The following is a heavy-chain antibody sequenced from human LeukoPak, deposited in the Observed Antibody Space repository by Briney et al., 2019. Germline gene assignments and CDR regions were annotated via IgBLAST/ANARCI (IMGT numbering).Heavy chain of an antibody. V-gene: IGHV3-66*01. CDR1: GFTVSRNY. CDR2: IYSGGST. J-gene: IGHJ3*02. D-gene: IGHD2-21*02. CDR3: ARDGYRGGDCYHDAFDI. Sequence: GGSLRLSCAASGFTVSRNYMSWVRQAPGKGLEWVSEIYSGGSTYYADSVKGRFTISRDNSKNTLYLQMNSLRAEDTAVYYCARDGYRGGDCYHDAFDIWGQGTMVTVSS.